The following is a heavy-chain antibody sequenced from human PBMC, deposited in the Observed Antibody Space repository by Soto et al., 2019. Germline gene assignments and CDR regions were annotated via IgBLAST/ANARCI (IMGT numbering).Heavy chain of an antibody. CDR2: INAGNGNT. CDR3: ARSDSGSLDYFDY. CDR1: GYNFTSYA. J-gene: IGHJ4*02. Sequence: ASVKVSCEASGYNFTSYAMHWVRQAPGQRLEWMGWINAGNGNTKYSQKFQGRVTITRDTSASTAYMELSSLRSEDTAVYYCARSDSGSLDYFDYWGQGTLVTVSS. D-gene: IGHD1-26*01. V-gene: IGHV1-3*01.